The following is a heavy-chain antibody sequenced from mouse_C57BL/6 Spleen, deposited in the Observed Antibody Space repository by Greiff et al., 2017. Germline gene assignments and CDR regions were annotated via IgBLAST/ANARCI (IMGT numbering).Heavy chain of an antibody. CDR1: GYAFSSSW. D-gene: IGHD6-1*01. V-gene: IGHV1-82*01. Sequence: QVQLQQSGPELVKPGASVKISCKASGYAFSSSWMNWVKQRPGKGLEWIGRIYPGDGDTNYNGKFKGKATLTADKSSSTAYMQLSSLTSEDSAVYFCARSPTPTDWGQGTLVTVSA. J-gene: IGHJ3*01. CDR3: ARSPTPTD. CDR2: IYPGDGDT.